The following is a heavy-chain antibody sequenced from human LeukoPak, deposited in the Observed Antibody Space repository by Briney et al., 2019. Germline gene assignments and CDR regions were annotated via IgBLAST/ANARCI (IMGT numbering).Heavy chain of an antibody. Sequence: ASVKVSCKASGYTFTGCYMHWVRQAPGQGLEWMGWINPNSGGTNYAQKFQGRVTMTRDTSISTVYMELSSLRSEDTAVYYCARGRKSGGYFYYMDVWGKGTTVTVSS. V-gene: IGHV1-2*02. J-gene: IGHJ6*03. CDR1: GYTFTGCY. CDR2: INPNSGGT. CDR3: ARGRKSGGYFYYMDV. D-gene: IGHD1-14*01.